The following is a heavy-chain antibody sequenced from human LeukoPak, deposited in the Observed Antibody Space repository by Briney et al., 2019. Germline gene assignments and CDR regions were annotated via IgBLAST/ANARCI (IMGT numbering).Heavy chain of an antibody. D-gene: IGHD5-12*01. Sequence: RLGGSLRLSCAASGFTFSSYGMHWVRQAPGKGLEWVAVISHDGSNKYYADSVKGRFTISRDNSKNTLYLQMNSLRAEDTAVYYCAKEQLGWLRLRYYYYGMDVWGQGTTVTVSS. V-gene: IGHV3-30*18. CDR2: ISHDGSNK. J-gene: IGHJ6*02. CDR3: AKEQLGWLRLRYYYYGMDV. CDR1: GFTFSSYG.